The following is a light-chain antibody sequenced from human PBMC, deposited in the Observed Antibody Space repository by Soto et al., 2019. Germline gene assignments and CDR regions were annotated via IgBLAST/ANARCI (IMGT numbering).Light chain of an antibody. CDR2: DAS. CDR1: QSVSRY. J-gene: IGKJ4*01. V-gene: IGKV3-11*01. CDR3: QQRSNSPLT. Sequence: EIVLTQSPATLSLSPGERATLSCRASQSVSRYLAWYQQKPGQAPRLLIYDASSRATGIPARFSGSGSGTDFTLTIRSLEPEDFAVYYCQQRSNSPLTFGGGTKVVNK.